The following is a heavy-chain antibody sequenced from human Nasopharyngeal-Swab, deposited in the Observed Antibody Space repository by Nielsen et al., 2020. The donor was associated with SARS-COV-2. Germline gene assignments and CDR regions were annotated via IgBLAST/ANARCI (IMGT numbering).Heavy chain of an antibody. CDR2: IHSNGNT. Sequence: GSLRLSCTVSGGSISSYYWSWIRQPAGKGLEWIGHIHSNGNTNYNPSLKSRVTMSVDTSKNQFSLKLTSVTAADTAVYYCARWSTISRFFDFWGQGTQVTVSS. V-gene: IGHV4-4*07. D-gene: IGHD1-26*01. CDR3: ARWSTISRFFDF. J-gene: IGHJ4*02. CDR1: GGSISSYY.